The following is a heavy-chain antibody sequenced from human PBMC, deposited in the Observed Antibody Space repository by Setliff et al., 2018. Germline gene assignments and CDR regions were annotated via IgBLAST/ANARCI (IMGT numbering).Heavy chain of an antibody. J-gene: IGHJ3*02. Sequence: PGGSLRLSCAASGFTFSDYYMSYIRQAPGKGLEWVSYISSSSSYTNYADSVKGRFTISRDNAKNTLYLQMSSLRAEDTAVYYCVKTHWDTWIRGAFDIWGQGTMVTVSS. V-gene: IGHV3-11*06. CDR2: ISSSSSYT. D-gene: IGHD3-10*01. CDR1: GFTFSDYY. CDR3: VKTHWDTWIRGAFDI.